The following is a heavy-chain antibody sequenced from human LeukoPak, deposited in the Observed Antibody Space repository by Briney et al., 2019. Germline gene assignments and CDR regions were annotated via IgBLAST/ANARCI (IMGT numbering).Heavy chain of an antibody. Sequence: GASVKVSCKASGYTFTSYVISWVRQAPGQGLEWMGWLSPYNGNTNYAQKPQGRVTMTTDTSTSTAYMELRSLRSDDTAVYYCARATYDSSGYYKPSPLFDYWGQGTLVTVSS. D-gene: IGHD3-22*01. CDR3: ARATYDSSGYYKPSPLFDY. CDR2: LSPYNGNT. CDR1: GYTFTSYV. V-gene: IGHV1-18*01. J-gene: IGHJ4*02.